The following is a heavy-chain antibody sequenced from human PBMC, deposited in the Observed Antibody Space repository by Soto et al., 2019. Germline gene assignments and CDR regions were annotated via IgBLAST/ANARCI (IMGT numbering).Heavy chain of an antibody. Sequence: QVQLQESGPGLVKPSQTLSLTCTVSGGSIGSGGYYCSWIRQHPGMGLEWIGYIYYRGSTYYNPSLQSRVTISVDASKNQFSLKLSSATAADTAVYHCARSSESSSAEGYFQHWGQGTLVTVSS. CDR3: ARSSESSSAEGYFQH. CDR1: GGSIGSGGYY. J-gene: IGHJ1*01. V-gene: IGHV4-31*03. CDR2: IYYRGST. D-gene: IGHD2-2*01.